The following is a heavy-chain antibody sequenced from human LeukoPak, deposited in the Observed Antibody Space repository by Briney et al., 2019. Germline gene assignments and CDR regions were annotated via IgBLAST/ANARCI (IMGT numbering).Heavy chain of an antibody. V-gene: IGHV4-59*01. CDR3: ARAGRWEGRPHAFDI. D-gene: IGHD1-26*01. Sequence: PSETLSLTCTVSGGSISSYYWSWIQQPPGKGLEWIGYIYYSGISNYNPSLKSRVTISVDTSKNQFSLKLSSVTAADTAVYYCARAGRWEGRPHAFDIWGQGTMVTVSS. CDR2: IYYSGIS. CDR1: GGSISSYY. J-gene: IGHJ3*02.